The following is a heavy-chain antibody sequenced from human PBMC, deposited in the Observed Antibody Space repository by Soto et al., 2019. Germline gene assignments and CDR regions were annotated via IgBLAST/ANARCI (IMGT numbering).Heavy chain of an antibody. CDR1: GGSISSGGYS. J-gene: IGHJ3*02. V-gene: IGHV4-30-2*01. Sequence: PSETLSLTCAVSGGSISSGGYSWSWIRQPPGKGLEWIGYIYHSGSTYYNASLKSRVTISVDRSKNQFSLKLSSVTAADTAVYYCARDDNAFDIWGQGTMVTVSS. CDR3: ARDDNAFDI. CDR2: IYHSGST.